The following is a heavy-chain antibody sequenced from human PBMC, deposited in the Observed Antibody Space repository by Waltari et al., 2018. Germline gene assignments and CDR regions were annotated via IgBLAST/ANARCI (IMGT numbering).Heavy chain of an antibody. CDR1: GGSFSGYY. D-gene: IGHD2-21*01. Sequence: QVQLQQWGAGLLKPSETLSLTCAVYGGSFSGYYWSWIRQPPGKGLEWIGEINHSGSTNYNPSLKSRVTISVDTSKNQFSLKLSSVTAADTAVYYCARQGNPSLFRYYGMDVWGQGTTVTVSS. V-gene: IGHV4-34*01. J-gene: IGHJ6*02. CDR3: ARQGNPSLFRYYGMDV. CDR2: INHSGST.